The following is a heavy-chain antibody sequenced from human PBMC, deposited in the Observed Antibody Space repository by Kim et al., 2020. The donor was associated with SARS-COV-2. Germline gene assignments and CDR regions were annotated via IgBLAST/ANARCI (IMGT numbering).Heavy chain of an antibody. D-gene: IGHD3-3*01. CDR3: ARDWSSPILSYYYYYMDV. V-gene: IGHV3-48*03. Sequence: KGRFTISRDNAKNSLYLQMNSLRAEDTAVYYCARDWSSPILSYYYYYMDVWGKGTTVTVSS. J-gene: IGHJ6*03.